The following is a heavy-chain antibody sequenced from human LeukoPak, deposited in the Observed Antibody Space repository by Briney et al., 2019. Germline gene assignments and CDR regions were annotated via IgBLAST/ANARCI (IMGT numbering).Heavy chain of an antibody. V-gene: IGHV3-30*02. Sequence: GGSLRLSCAASGFTFSNYGMHWVRQAPGKGLEWVGFIRYDGRNKYYADFVKGRFTISRDSSKNTLFLQMNSLGAEDTAVYYCAKGAEEGVVITAVYYYYMDVWGKGTTVTISS. CDR3: AKGAEEGVVITAVYYYYMDV. J-gene: IGHJ6*03. D-gene: IGHD3-22*01. CDR1: GFTFSNYG. CDR2: IRYDGRNK.